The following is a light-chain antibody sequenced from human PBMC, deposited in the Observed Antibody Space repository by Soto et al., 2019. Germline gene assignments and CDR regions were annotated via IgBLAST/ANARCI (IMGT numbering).Light chain of an antibody. J-gene: IGKJ1*01. V-gene: IGKV3-20*01. CDR2: GAS. Sequence: EIVLTQSPGTLYLSPGERATLSCRASQSVSSNLAWYQQKPGQAPRLLIYGASSRATGIPDRFSGSGSGTDFTLTISRLEPEDFAVYYCQQNGSSPPKFGQGTKVDIK. CDR1: QSVSSN. CDR3: QQNGSSPPK.